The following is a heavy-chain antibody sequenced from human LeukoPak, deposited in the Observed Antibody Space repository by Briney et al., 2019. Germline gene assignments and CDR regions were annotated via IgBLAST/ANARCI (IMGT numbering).Heavy chain of an antibody. D-gene: IGHD2-2*01. CDR1: GGSISSSSYY. J-gene: IGHJ4*02. CDR3: ARQRGGIVVVPAAMGY. CDR2: IYYSGST. Sequence: SETLSLTCTVSGGSISSSSYYWGWIRQPPGKGLEWIGSIYYSGSTYYNPSLKSRVTISVDTSKNQFSLKLSSVTAADTAVYYCARQRGGIVVVPAAMGYWGQGTLVTVSS. V-gene: IGHV4-39*01.